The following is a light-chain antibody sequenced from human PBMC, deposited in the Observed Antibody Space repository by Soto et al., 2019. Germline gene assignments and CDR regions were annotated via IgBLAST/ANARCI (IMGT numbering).Light chain of an antibody. Sequence: DIQMTESPSTLSAALGDRVAITFRASQSISSWLAWYQQKPGKAPKLLIYDASSLESGVPSRFSGSGSGTEFTLTISSLQPDDFATYYCQQYNSYSQTFGQGTRWIS. J-gene: IGKJ1*01. CDR1: QSISSW. CDR2: DAS. CDR3: QQYNSYSQT. V-gene: IGKV1-5*01.